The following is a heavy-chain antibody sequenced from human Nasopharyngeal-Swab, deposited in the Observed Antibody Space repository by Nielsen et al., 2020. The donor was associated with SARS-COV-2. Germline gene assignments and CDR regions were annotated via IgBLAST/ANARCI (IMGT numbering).Heavy chain of an antibody. V-gene: IGHV5-51*01. D-gene: IGHD4-23*01. CDR2: IYRCYSDT. Sequence: GESLKISCKGSGYSFTSYWIGRVRQMAGKGIEWMGIIYRCYSDTRYSRSFQGKVTISADNSISTAYLQWSSLKASDTAMYYCERRGSYGGNYYFDYWGQGTLVTVSS. CDR1: GYSFTSYW. CDR3: ERRGSYGGNYYFDY. J-gene: IGHJ4*02.